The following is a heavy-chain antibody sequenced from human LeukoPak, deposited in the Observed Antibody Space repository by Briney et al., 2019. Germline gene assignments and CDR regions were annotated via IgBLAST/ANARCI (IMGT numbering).Heavy chain of an antibody. CDR1: GFTLSSYW. Sequence: GGSLRLSCAASGFTLSSYWMHWARHTPGKGLVWVSRMSSDESTTNYADSVRGRFTISRDNAKNALYLQMNNLRAEDTAIYFCARGRGPYGWFDPWGQGTLVTVSS. CDR3: ARGRGPYGWFDP. CDR2: MSSDESTT. J-gene: IGHJ5*02. V-gene: IGHV3-74*01. D-gene: IGHD3-10*01.